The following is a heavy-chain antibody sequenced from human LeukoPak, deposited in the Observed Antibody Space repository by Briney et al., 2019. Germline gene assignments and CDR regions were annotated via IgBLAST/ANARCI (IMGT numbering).Heavy chain of an antibody. CDR3: ARDKSESRGWDFDY. Sequence: PGGSLRLSCAASGFTFSSYAMSWVRQAPGGGLEWVATIKQDGSEKYYVESVRGRFTISRDNAEHSVYLQMNSLRAEDTAVYYCARDKSESRGWDFDYWGQGSLVTVSS. D-gene: IGHD3-22*01. CDR2: IKQDGSEK. J-gene: IGHJ4*02. CDR1: GFTFSSYA. V-gene: IGHV3-7*01.